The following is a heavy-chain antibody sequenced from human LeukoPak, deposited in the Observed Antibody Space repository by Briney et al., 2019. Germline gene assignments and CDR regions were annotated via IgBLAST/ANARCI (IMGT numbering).Heavy chain of an antibody. V-gene: IGHV4-59*01. CDR2: VSYTGRT. D-gene: IGHD3-22*01. Sequence: SETLSLTCSVSGGSISHNYWTWIRQSPGKGLGYLGHVSYTGRTRYNPSLQSRLTMSLDTSNNHFSLQLTSVTAADTAVYYCARLLDYDNSGAPDIFDIWGQGTMLTVSS. CDR3: ARLLDYDNSGAPDIFDI. CDR1: GGSISHNY. J-gene: IGHJ3*02.